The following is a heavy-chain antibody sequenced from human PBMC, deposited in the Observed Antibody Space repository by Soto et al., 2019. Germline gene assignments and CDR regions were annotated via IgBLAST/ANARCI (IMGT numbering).Heavy chain of an antibody. CDR1: GFTFSSYG. J-gene: IGHJ4*02. V-gene: IGHV3-33*06. D-gene: IGHD2-15*01. CDR3: AKRGTYYFDY. Sequence: GGSLRLSCAASGFTFSSYGMHWVRQAPGKGLEWVAVIWYDGSNKYYADSVKGRFTISRDNSKNTLYLQINSLRAEDTAVYYCAKRGTYYFDYWGQGALVTVSS. CDR2: IWYDGSNK.